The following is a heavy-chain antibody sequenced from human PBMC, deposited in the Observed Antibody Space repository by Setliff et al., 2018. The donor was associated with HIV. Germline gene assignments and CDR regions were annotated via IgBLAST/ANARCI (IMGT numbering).Heavy chain of an antibody. CDR2: ISGYNGNT. V-gene: IGHV1-18*01. CDR1: GYTFTSYG. J-gene: IGHJ5*02. CDR3: ARDLVVVAPYYCFDP. Sequence: ASVKVSCKASGYTFTSYGISWVRQAPGQGLEWMGWISGYNGNTKYAQRFQGRVTMTRDTSTNTAYMELNSLTSDDTAVYYCARDLVVVAPYYCFDPWGQGTLVTVSS. D-gene: IGHD2-15*01.